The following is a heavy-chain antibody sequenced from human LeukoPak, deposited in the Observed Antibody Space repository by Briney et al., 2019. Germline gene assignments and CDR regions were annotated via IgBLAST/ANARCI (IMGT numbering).Heavy chain of an antibody. J-gene: IGHJ4*02. Sequence: GGSLRLSCAASGFTFSSYSMNWVRQAPGKGLEWVSYISSSSSTIYYADSVKGRFTISRDNAKNSLYLQMNSLRAEDTAVYYCARDLTGYGDSYFDYWGQGTLVTVSS. V-gene: IGHV3-48*04. D-gene: IGHD4-17*01. CDR1: GFTFSSYS. CDR2: ISSSSSTI. CDR3: ARDLTGYGDSYFDY.